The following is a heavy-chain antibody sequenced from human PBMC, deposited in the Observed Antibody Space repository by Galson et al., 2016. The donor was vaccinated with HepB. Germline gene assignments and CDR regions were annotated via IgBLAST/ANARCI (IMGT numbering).Heavy chain of an antibody. D-gene: IGHD6-19*01. CDR2: IWFDGSYK. Sequence: SLRLSCAASGFSFSRYWMSWVRQAPGKGLEWVAGIWFDGSYKYYTDSVKGRFTISRDNSKNTLYLHMRGLRAEDTAVYYCATENPGIAVAALDYWGQGTLVTVSS. V-gene: IGHV3-33*07. CDR1: GFSFSRYW. CDR3: ATENPGIAVAALDY. J-gene: IGHJ4*02.